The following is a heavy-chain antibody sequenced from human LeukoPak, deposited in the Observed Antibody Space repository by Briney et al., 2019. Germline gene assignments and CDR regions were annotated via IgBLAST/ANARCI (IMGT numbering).Heavy chain of an antibody. D-gene: IGHD4-17*01. J-gene: IGHJ5*02. V-gene: IGHV3-21*01. CDR1: GITFSNYN. CDR3: ARNKYGDFRNNWFDP. CDR2: ITSSSSYT. Sequence: GGSLRLSCAAPGITFSNYNMNWVRQAPGKGLEWISAITSSSSYTFYADSVKGRFTISRDNAKNSLYLQMNSLRAEDTAVYYCARNKYGDFRNNWFDPWGQGTLVTVSS.